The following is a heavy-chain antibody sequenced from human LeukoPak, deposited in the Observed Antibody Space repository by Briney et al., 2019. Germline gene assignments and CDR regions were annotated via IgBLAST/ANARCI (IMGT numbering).Heavy chain of an antibody. V-gene: IGHV4-31*03. CDR3: ARVHTAMSTTAFDY. CDR1: GGSISSGDYY. CDR2: IYYSGST. Sequence: SETLSLTCTVSGGSISSGDYYWSWIRQHPGKGLEWIGYIYYSGSTYYNPSLKSRVTISVDTSKNQFSLKLSSVTAADTAVYYCARVHTAMSTTAFDYWGQGTLVTVSS. D-gene: IGHD5-18*01. J-gene: IGHJ4*02.